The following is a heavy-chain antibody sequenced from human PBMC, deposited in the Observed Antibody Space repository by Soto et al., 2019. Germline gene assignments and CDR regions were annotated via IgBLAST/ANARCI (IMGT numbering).Heavy chain of an antibody. CDR3: ARGQVIAVAGTVYYFDY. J-gene: IGHJ4*02. CDR1: GGSFSGYY. Sequence: QVQLQQWGAGLLKPSETLSLTCAVYGGSFSGYYWSWIRQPPGKGLEWIGEINHSGSTNYNPSLKSRVTISVDTSKKQFSLKLSSVTAADTAVYYCARGQVIAVAGTVYYFDYWGQGTLVTVSS. D-gene: IGHD6-19*01. CDR2: INHSGST. V-gene: IGHV4-34*01.